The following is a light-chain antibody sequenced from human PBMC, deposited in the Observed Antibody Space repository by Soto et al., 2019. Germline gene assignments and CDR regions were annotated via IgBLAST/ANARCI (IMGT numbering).Light chain of an antibody. CDR2: GAS. J-gene: IGKJ1*01. CDR1: QSIGST. Sequence: EIVMTQSPASLSVSPGEGATLSCWASQSIGSTLAWYQQKPGQAPKLLFFGASIRVSDVPDRFSASGSGTEFTLTISGLQSEDSAIYFCHQYNNWPRTFGHGTKVDIK. V-gene: IGKV3-15*01. CDR3: HQYNNWPRT.